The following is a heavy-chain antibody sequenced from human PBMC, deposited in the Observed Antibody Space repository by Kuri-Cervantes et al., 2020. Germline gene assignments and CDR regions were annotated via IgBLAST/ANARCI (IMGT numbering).Heavy chain of an antibody. CDR3: ARDYPGDHDAFDI. V-gene: IGHV1-18*04. J-gene: IGHJ3*02. CDR2: ISAYNGNT. CDR1: GYTFTSYY. Sequence: ASVKVSCKASGYTFTSYYMHWVRQAPGQGLEWMGWISAYNGNTNYAQNVQGRVIVTTDTSTSTVYMELRSLRSDDTAVYFCARDYPGDHDAFDIWGQGTMVTVSS. D-gene: IGHD3-16*01.